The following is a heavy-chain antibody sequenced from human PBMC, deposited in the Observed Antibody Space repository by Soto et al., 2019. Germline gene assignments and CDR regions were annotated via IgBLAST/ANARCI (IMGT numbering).Heavy chain of an antibody. CDR3: ARDHQGDGYNSWVYIDY. CDR2: IYYSGST. D-gene: IGHD5-12*01. CDR1: GGSISSYY. Sequence: SETLSLTCTVSGGSISSYYWSWIRQPPGKGLEWIGYIYYSGSTNYNPSLKSRVTISVDTSKNQFSLKLSSVTAADTAVYYCARDHQGDGYNSWVYIDYWGQGTLVTVS. V-gene: IGHV4-59*01. J-gene: IGHJ4*02.